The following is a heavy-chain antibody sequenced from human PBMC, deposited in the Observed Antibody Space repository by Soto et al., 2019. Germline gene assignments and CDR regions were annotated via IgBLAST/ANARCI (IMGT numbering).Heavy chain of an antibody. D-gene: IGHD6-6*01. CDR2: INHSGST. CDR3: ARQSAARQIDY. J-gene: IGHJ4*02. CDR1: GGSLSGYY. V-gene: IGHV4-34*01. Sequence: NPSETLSLTCAVYGGSLSGYYWSWIRQPPGKGLEWIGEINHSGSTNYNPSLKSRVTISVDTSKNQFSLKLSSVTAADTAVYYCARQSAARQIDYWGQGTLVTVSS.